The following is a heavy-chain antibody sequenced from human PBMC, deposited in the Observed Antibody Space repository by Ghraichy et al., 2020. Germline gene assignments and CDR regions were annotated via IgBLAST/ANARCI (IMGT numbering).Heavy chain of an antibody. J-gene: IGHJ4*02. CDR2: IWYDGSNK. D-gene: IGHD2-8*01. Sequence: LSLTCAASGFTFSSYGMHWVRQAPGKGLEWVAVIWYDGSNKYYADSVKGRFTISRDNSKNTLYLQMNSLRAEDTAVYYCARGGSRLMVYAPGYYFDYWGQGTLVTVSS. CDR3: ARGGSRLMVYAPGYYFDY. CDR1: GFTFSSYG. V-gene: IGHV3-33*01.